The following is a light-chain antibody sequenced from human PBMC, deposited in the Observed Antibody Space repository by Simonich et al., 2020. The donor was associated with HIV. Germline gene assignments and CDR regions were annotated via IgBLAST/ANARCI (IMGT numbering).Light chain of an antibody. CDR3: QQYYSYPYT. V-gene: IGKV1-5*03. J-gene: IGKJ2*01. Sequence: DIQMTQSPSTLSASVGDRVTITCRASQSISSWLAWYQQKPGKAPKLLIYQASSLESGVPSRFSGSGSGTDFTLTISCLQSEDFATHYCQQYYSYPYTFGQGTKLEIK. CDR1: QSISSW. CDR2: QAS.